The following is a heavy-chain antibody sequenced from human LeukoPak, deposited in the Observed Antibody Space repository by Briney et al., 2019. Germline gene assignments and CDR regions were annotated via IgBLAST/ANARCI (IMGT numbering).Heavy chain of an antibody. D-gene: IGHD3-22*01. CDR3: AKDHYYDSSGGFDY. CDR1: GFTFSSYG. V-gene: IGHV3-30*18. Sequence: GGSLRLSCAASGFTFSSYGMHWVRQVPGKGLEWVAVISYDGSNKYYADSVKGRFTISRDNSKNTLYLQMNSLRAEDTAVYYCAKDHYYDSSGGFDYWGQGTLVTVSS. J-gene: IGHJ4*02. CDR2: ISYDGSNK.